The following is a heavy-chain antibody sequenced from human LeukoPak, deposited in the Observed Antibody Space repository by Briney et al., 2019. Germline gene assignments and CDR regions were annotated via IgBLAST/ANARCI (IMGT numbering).Heavy chain of an antibody. V-gene: IGHV4-59*01. J-gene: IGHJ6*02. CDR3: AREDIVVVPAARALPAYYYYYGMDV. D-gene: IGHD2-2*01. Sequence: SETLSLTCTVSGGSISSYYWSWIRQPPGKGLEWIGYIYYSGSTNYNPSLKSRVTISVDTSKNQFSLKLSSVTAADTAVYYCAREDIVVVPAARALPAYYYYYGMDVWGQGTTVTVSS. CDR1: GGSISSYY. CDR2: IYYSGST.